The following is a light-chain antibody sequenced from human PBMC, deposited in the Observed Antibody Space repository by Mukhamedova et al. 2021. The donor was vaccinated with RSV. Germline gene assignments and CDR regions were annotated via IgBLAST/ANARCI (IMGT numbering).Light chain of an antibody. Sequence: RVTITCRASQSIGNYLSWYQQKPGKAPKLLISLASSLQSGVPSRFSGSGSGADFNPTNSKLKPEDFGTYFRQPTFSFPKFGQGTR. CDR1: QSIGNY. J-gene: IGKJ5*01. CDR2: LAS. CDR3: QPTFSFPK. V-gene: IGKV1-39*01.